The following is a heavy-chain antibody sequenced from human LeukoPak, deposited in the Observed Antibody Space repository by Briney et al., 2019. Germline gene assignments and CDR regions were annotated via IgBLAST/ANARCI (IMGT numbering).Heavy chain of an antibody. CDR3: ARSSDGDYYYYFDY. CDR2: ISGSGGST. J-gene: IGHJ4*02. V-gene: IGHV3-23*01. D-gene: IGHD4-17*01. Sequence: PGGSLRLSCAASGFTFSSYAMSWVRQAPGKGLEWVSAISGSGGSTYYADSVKGRFTVSRDNSENTLYLQMNSLRAEDTAVYYCARSSDGDYYYYFDYWGQGTLVTVSS. CDR1: GFTFSSYA.